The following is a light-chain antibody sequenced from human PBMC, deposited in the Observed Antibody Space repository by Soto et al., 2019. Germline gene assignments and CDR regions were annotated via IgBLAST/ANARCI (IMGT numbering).Light chain of an antibody. V-gene: IGKV1-5*01. Sequence: DIQMTQSPATLSGSLGDRVTITCRASQSISSWLAWYQQKPGQAPRLLIYDASSSESGVPSRFSGSGSGTEFTLTISSLQPEDVATYYCQQCNSAPLTFGLGTKVDIK. CDR3: QQCNSAPLT. CDR1: QSISSW. J-gene: IGKJ4*02. CDR2: DAS.